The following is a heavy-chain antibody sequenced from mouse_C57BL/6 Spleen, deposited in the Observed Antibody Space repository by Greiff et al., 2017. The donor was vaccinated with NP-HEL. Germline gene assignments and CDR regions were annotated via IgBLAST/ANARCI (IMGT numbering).Heavy chain of an antibody. CDR2: IYPGSGNT. CDR3: ARWGGPYWYFEV. D-gene: IGHD1-1*02. CDR1: GYTFTDYY. Sequence: QVQLQQSGAELVRPGASVKLSCKASGYTFTDYYINWVKQRPGQGLEWIARIYPGSGNTYYNAKFKGKATLTAEKSSSTAYMQLSSRTAEDSAVYFCARWGGPYWYFEVWGTGTTVTVSS. J-gene: IGHJ1*03. V-gene: IGHV1-76*01.